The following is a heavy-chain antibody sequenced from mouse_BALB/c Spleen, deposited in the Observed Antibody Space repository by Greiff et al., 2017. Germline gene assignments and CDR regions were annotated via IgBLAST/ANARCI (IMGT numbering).Heavy chain of an antibody. CDR1: GFTFSSYA. D-gene: IGHD1-1*01. V-gene: IGHV5-6-5*01. J-gene: IGHJ4*01. CDR2: ISSGGST. CDR3: ARAGGSSLYYAMDY. Sequence: EVQVVESGGGLVKPGGSLKLSCAASGFTFSSYAMSWVRQTPEKRLEWVASISSGGSTYYPDSVKGRFTISRDNARNILYLHMSSLRSEDTAMYYCARAGGSSLYYAMDYWGQGTSVTVSS.